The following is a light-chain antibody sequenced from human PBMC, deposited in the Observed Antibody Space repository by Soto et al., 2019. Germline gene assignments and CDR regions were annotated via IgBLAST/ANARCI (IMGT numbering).Light chain of an antibody. V-gene: IGKV3-20*01. CDR3: QQYGSSPPT. J-gene: IGKJ3*01. CDR2: GAS. CDR1: QSVSSNY. Sequence: EIVLTQSPGTLSLSPGERATLSCRASQSVSSNYLAWYQQKPGQAPRLLIYGASSRATGIPDRFSGSGSETDFTLTISRLEPEDFAVYYCQQYGSSPPTFGPGTKVDIK.